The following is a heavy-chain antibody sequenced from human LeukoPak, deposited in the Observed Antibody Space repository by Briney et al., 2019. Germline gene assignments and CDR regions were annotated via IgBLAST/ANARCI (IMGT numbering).Heavy chain of an antibody. CDR2: ISSSSSTI. Sequence: GGSLRLSCAASGFTFSSYSMNWVRQAPGKGLEWVSYISSSSSTIYYANSVRGRFTISRDNAKNSLYLRMNSLRAEDTAMYYCAREGSAFDPWGQGTLVTVSS. V-gene: IGHV3-48*01. J-gene: IGHJ5*02. D-gene: IGHD1-26*01. CDR1: GFTFSSYS. CDR3: AREGSAFDP.